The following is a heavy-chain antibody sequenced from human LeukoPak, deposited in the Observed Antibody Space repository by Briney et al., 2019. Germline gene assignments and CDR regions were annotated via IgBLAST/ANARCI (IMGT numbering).Heavy chain of an antibody. CDR1: GGSISSISSNNYH. CDR3: AREMGVVTAHGIDV. CDR2: IYYSGST. V-gene: IGHV4-39*02. D-gene: IGHD4-23*01. Sequence: SETLSLTCIVSGGSISSISSNNYHWGWIRQPPGKGLEWIGSIYYSGSTYYNPSLKSRVTISVDTSKNQFSLKLSSVTAADTALYYCAREMGVVTAHGIDVWGQGTTVTVPS. J-gene: IGHJ6*02.